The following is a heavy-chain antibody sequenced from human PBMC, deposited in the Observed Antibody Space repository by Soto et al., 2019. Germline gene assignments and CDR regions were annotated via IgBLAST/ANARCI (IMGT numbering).Heavy chain of an antibody. CDR2: IIPILGIA. Sequence: QVQLVQSGAEVKKPGSSVKVSCKASGGTFSSYTISWVRQAPGHGLEWMGRIIPILGIANSAQKFQGRVTTTADKATSTAYMERSSLRSEDTAVYYRARDKTPVTTSDYGMDVWGQGTTVTVSS. CDR1: GGTFSSYT. CDR3: ARDKTPVTTSDYGMDV. D-gene: IGHD4-17*01. V-gene: IGHV1-69*08. J-gene: IGHJ6*02.